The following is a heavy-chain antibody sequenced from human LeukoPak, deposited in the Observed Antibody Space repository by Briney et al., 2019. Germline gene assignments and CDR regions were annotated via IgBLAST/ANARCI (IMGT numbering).Heavy chain of an antibody. Sequence: GGSLRLSCAVSGLTVSTNHMSWVRQAPGKGLEWVSVIYNDANTYYTGSVKGRFTISRDNSKNTVFLQMNSLRAEDTAVYYCARDREVVTAKAQMDVWGKGTTVTVSS. CDR3: ARDREVVTAKAQMDV. V-gene: IGHV3-53*01. D-gene: IGHD2-21*02. CDR2: IYNDANT. CDR1: GLTVSTNH. J-gene: IGHJ6*04.